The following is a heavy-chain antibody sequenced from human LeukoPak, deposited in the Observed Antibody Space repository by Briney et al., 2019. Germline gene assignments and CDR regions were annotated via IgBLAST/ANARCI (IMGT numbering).Heavy chain of an antibody. D-gene: IGHD6-19*01. V-gene: IGHV4-59*01. CDR1: GGSISGWY. CDR2: IYDSGTT. J-gene: IGHJ4*02. Sequence: SETLSLTCTVSGGSISGWYWSWIRQPPGKGLEWIGHIYDSGTTNYNPSLKSRVTMSVDSSKNQFSLKLTSVTAADTAVYYCARETTLTGYSSGLGFNYWGQGTLVTVSS. CDR3: ARETTLTGYSSGLGFNY.